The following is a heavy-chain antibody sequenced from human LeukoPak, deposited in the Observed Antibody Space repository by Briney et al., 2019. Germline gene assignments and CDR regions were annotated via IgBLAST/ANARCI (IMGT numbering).Heavy chain of an antibody. CDR3: ARGSSGWYNWFDP. Sequence: SETLSLTCTGSGGPISSYYWSWIPPPPGKGPEWIGYIYYSGSTNYNPSLKSRVTISVDTSKNQFSLKLSSVTAADTAVYYCARGSSGWYNWFDPWGQGTLVTVSS. J-gene: IGHJ5*02. CDR1: GGPISSYY. D-gene: IGHD6-19*01. V-gene: IGHV4-59*01. CDR2: IYYSGST.